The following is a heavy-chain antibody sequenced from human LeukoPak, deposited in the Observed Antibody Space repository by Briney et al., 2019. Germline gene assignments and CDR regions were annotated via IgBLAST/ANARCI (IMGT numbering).Heavy chain of an antibody. CDR2: ISTSSSYI. CDR1: GFTFSSYS. J-gene: IGHJ4*02. D-gene: IGHD6-19*01. CDR3: ARGGSGWYEGDY. V-gene: IGHV3-21*01. Sequence: PGGSLRLSCAASGFTFSSYSMHWGRQAPGKGLEWVSFISTSSSYIYYVDSVKGRFTISRDNAKNSLYLQMNSLRAEDTAVYYCARGGSGWYEGDYWGQGTLVTVSS.